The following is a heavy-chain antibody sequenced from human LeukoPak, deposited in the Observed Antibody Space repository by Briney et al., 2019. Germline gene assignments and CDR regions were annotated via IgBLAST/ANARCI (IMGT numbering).Heavy chain of an antibody. CDR3: ARVTLRLGNYYHPHWFDS. J-gene: IGHJ5*01. Sequence: ASVKVSCKASGYSFTAYGIAWVRQAPGQGLEWMGWITVYNGNTNYAQKFQDRVTMTTDTPTSTAYMKLRSLRSDDTAVYYCARVTLRLGNYYHPHWFDSWGQGALVTVSS. V-gene: IGHV1-18*01. D-gene: IGHD3-10*01. CDR1: GYSFTAYG. CDR2: ITVYNGNT.